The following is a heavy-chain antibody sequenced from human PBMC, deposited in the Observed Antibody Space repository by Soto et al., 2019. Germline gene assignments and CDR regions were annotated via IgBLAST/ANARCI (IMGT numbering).Heavy chain of an antibody. CDR3: NTEYSTSWYNY. J-gene: IGHJ4*02. D-gene: IGHD5-12*01. CDR1: GITFSNVW. V-gene: IGHV3-15*01. CDR2: IKRETEGGAT. Sequence: PGGSLRLSCTASGITFSNVWMSWVRQAPGGGLEWVGRIKRETEGGATDYAAPVKGRISISRDDSENTLYLQMNSLKPQDTGIYYCNTEYSTSWYNYWGQGTQVTVSS.